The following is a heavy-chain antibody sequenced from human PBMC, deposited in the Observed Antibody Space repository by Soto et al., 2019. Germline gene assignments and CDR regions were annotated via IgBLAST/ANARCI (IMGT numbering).Heavy chain of an antibody. CDR1: GFTFEDYA. D-gene: IGHD3-22*01. J-gene: IGHJ5*02. CDR2: INWNSGSI. V-gene: IGHV3-9*01. CDR3: AKGRGALAVVSNWFDP. Sequence: EVQLVESGGGLVQPGRSLRLSCAAFGFTFEDYAMHWIRQTPGKGLEWVAGINWNSGSIGYADSVKGRFTISRDNANNSLYLQMDSLRTEDTALYFCAKGRGALAVVSNWFDPWGKGTLVTVSS.